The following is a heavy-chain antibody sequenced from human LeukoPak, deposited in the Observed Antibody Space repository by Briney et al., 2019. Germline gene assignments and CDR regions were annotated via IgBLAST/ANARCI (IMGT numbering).Heavy chain of an antibody. CDR1: GFILSNYA. Sequence: PGASLRLSCATSGFILSNYAVNWVRQAPGKGLEWVSSISSSSSYIYYADSVKGRFTISRDNAKNSLYLQMNSLRAEDTAVYYCARADWDTAMIDYWGQGTLVTVSS. J-gene: IGHJ4*02. D-gene: IGHD5-18*01. CDR3: ARADWDTAMIDY. V-gene: IGHV3-21*01. CDR2: ISSSSSYI.